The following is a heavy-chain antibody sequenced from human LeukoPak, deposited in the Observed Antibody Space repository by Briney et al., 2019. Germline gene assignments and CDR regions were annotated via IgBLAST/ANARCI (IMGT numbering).Heavy chain of an antibody. CDR2: IGGDGRT. J-gene: IGHJ4*02. V-gene: IGHV3-23*01. CDR1: GFTVSTNA. Sequence: PGGSLRLSCAASGFTVSTNAMSWVRQAPGRGLEWVSGIGGDGRTHHADSVRGRFSIFRDNSKNTVYLQMNSLRDDDTAVYHCAKDLSWWAAVDFWGQGMLVTVSS. CDR3: AKDLSWWAAVDF. D-gene: IGHD2-8*02.